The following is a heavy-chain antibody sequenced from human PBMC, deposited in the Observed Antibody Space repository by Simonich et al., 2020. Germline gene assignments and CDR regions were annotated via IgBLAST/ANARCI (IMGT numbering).Heavy chain of an antibody. CDR2: IRSSGSTI. J-gene: IGHJ6*02. CDR1: GFTFSSYE. CDR3: ARDFRLQLVEIGTYYYYGMDV. Sequence: EVQLVESGGGLVQPGGSLRLSCAASGFTFSSYEMNWVRQATGKGLEWVSYIRSSGSTIYDADSVKGRFTISRDNAKNSLYLQMNSLRAEDTAVYYCARDFRLQLVEIGTYYYYGMDVWGQGTTVTVSS. V-gene: IGHV3-48*03. D-gene: IGHD6-6*01.